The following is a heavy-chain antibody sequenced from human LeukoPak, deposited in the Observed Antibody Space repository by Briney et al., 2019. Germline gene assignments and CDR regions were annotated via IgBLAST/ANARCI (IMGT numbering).Heavy chain of an antibody. CDR2: IYTSGST. CDR1: GGSISSGSYY. D-gene: IGHD4-17*01. J-gene: IGHJ4*02. CDR3: ARGDYGRPLDY. Sequence: SQTLSLTCTVSGGSISSGSYYWSWIRQPAGKGLEWIGRIYTSGSTNYNPSLKSRVTISVDTSKNQFSLKLSSVTAADTAVYYRARGDYGRPLDYWGQGTLVTVSS. V-gene: IGHV4-61*02.